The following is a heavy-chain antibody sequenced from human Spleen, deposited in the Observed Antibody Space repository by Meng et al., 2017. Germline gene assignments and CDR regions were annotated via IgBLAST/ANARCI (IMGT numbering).Heavy chain of an antibody. CDR2: ISYDGSNK. CDR3: ARGDSSGYYRSLIDY. V-gene: IGHV3-30*01. CDR1: GFTFSSYA. J-gene: IGHJ4*02. Sequence: GESLKISCAASGFTFSSYAMHWVRQAPGKGLEWVAIISYDGSNKYYADSVKGRFTISRDNSKNTLYLQMNSLRAEDTAVYYCARGDSSGYYRSLIDYWGQGTLVTVSS. D-gene: IGHD3-22*01.